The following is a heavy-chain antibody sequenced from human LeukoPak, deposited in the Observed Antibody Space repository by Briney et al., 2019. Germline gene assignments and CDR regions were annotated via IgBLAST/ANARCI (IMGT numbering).Heavy chain of an antibody. Sequence: SETLSLTCAVSGGSISSGDYHWSWIRQPPGKGLEWIGYIYYSGSTYYNPSLKSRVTISVDTSKNQFSLKLSSVTAADTAVYYCAREDGAAHATWDYWGQGTLVTVSS. J-gene: IGHJ4*02. CDR3: AREDGAAHATWDY. D-gene: IGHD4-17*01. CDR2: IYYSGST. V-gene: IGHV4-30-4*01. CDR1: GGSISSGDYH.